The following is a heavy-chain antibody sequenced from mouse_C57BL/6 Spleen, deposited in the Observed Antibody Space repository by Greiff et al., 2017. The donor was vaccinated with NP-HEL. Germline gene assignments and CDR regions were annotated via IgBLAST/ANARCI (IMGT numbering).Heavy chain of an antibody. J-gene: IGHJ1*03. D-gene: IGHD1-1*01. Sequence: VQRVESGAELMKPGASVKLSCKATGYTFTGYWIEWVKQRPGHGLEWIGEILPGSGSTNYNEKFKGKATFTADTSSNTAYMQLSSLTTEDSAIYYCAIPNYYGSSYDWYFDVWGTGTTVTVSS. V-gene: IGHV1-9*01. CDR2: ILPGSGST. CDR1: GYTFTGYW. CDR3: AIPNYYGSSYDWYFDV.